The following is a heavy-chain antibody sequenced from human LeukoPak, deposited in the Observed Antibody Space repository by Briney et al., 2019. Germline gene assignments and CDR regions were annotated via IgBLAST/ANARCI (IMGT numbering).Heavy chain of an antibody. D-gene: IGHD3-9*01. CDR1: GGSISNSY. CDR3: ARDHWLLSSKTWYYYGLDI. J-gene: IGHJ6*02. CDR2: ISYNGSP. V-gene: IGHV4-59*01. Sequence: SETLALTCTVSGGSISNSYWSWIRLPPGKGLEWIGYISYNGSPDYSPSLKSRVTISSDTSMNQFFLIMRSVTAADTAVYYCARDHWLLSSKTWYYYGLDIWGQGTLVTVSS.